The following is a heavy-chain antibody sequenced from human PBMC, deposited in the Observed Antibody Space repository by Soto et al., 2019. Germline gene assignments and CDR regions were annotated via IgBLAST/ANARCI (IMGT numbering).Heavy chain of an antibody. CDR1: GYTFTTYD. CDR2: INAGNGNT. J-gene: IGHJ4*02. CDR3: ARDVAVAGNINFDY. Sequence: ASVKVSCQASGYTFTTYDMHWVRQAPGPRIEWLGWINAGNGNTKYSQKFLGRVTITTDTSASTAYIELSRLRAEYTAVYYCARDVAVAGNINFDYWGQGTLVTVSS. D-gene: IGHD6-19*01. V-gene: IGHV1-3*01.